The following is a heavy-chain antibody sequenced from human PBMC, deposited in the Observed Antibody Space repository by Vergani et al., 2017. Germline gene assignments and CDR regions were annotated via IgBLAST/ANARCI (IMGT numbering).Heavy chain of an antibody. V-gene: IGHV3-30*18. Sequence: QVQLVESGGGVVQPGRSLRLSCAASGFTFSSYGMHWVRQAPGKGLELVAVISYDGSNTYYADSVKGRFTISRDNSKNTLYLQMNSLRAEDTAVYYCAKDTYSSSSRSLDYWGQGTLVTFSS. CDR3: AKDTYSSSSRSLDY. CDR2: ISYDGSNT. D-gene: IGHD6-6*01. CDR1: GFTFSSYG. J-gene: IGHJ4*02.